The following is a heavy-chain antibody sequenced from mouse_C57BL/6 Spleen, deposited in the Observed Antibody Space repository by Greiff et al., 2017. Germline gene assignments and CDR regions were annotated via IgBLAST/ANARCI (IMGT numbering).Heavy chain of an antibody. Sequence: QVQLQQSGAELVRPGSSVKLSCKASGYTFTSYWMHWVKQRPIQGLEWIGNIDPSDSETHYNQKFKDKATLTVDKSSSTAYMQLSSLTSEDSAVYYCARGERLPRDYYAMDYWGQGTSVTVSS. D-gene: IGHD2-2*01. CDR3: ARGERLPRDYYAMDY. V-gene: IGHV1-52*01. CDR1: GYTFTSYW. CDR2: IDPSDSET. J-gene: IGHJ4*01.